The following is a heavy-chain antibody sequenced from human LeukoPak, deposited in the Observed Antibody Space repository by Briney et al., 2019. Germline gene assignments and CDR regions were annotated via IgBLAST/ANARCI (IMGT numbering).Heavy chain of an antibody. Sequence: GASAKVSCKASGGTFSSYAISWVRQAPGQGLEWMGGIIPIFGTANYAQKFQGRVTITADESTSTAYMELSSLRSEDTAVYYCARGLENYDFWSGYPAYYYGMDVWGQGTTVTVSS. CDR1: GGTFSSYA. CDR2: IIPIFGTA. D-gene: IGHD3-3*01. V-gene: IGHV1-69*13. J-gene: IGHJ6*02. CDR3: ARGLENYDFWSGYPAYYYGMDV.